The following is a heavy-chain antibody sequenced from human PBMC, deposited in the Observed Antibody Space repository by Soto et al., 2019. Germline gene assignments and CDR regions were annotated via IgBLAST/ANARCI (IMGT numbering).Heavy chain of an antibody. V-gene: IGHV3-30*18. Sequence: GGSLRLSCAASGFTFSSYGRHWVRQAPGKGLEWVAVISYDGSNKYYADSVKGRFTISRDNSKNTLYLQMNSLRAEDTAVYYCAKDITYDSSGYYTRWYYGMDVWGQGTTVTVSS. CDR1: GFTFSSYG. D-gene: IGHD3-22*01. J-gene: IGHJ6*02. CDR2: ISYDGSNK. CDR3: AKDITYDSSGYYTRWYYGMDV.